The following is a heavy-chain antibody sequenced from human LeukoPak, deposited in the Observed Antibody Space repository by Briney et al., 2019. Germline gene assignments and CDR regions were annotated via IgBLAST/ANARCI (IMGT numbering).Heavy chain of an antibody. D-gene: IGHD3-22*01. V-gene: IGHV1-2*02. CDR1: GYTFNDYY. CDR2: INPNSGGT. J-gene: IGHJ4*02. Sequence: ASVKVSCKASGYTFNDYYMHWVRQAPGQGLEWMGWINPNSGGTNYAQKFQGRVTMTRDTSISTAYMELSRLRSDDTAVYYCARGLEDSSGYYHYYFDYWGQGTLVTVSS. CDR3: ARGLEDSSGYYHYYFDY.